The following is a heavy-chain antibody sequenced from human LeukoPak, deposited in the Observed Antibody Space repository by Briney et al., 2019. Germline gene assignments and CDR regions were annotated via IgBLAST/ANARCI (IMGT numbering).Heavy chain of an antibody. CDR1: GFTFDDYG. J-gene: IGHJ3*02. Sequence: PGGSLRLSCAASGFTFDDYGMSWVRQAPGKGLEWVSGINWNGGSTGYADSVKGRFTISRDNAKNSLYLQMNSLRAEDTALYYCAGEYGANSYARRMLNDAFDIWGQGTMVTVSS. CDR3: AGEYGANSYARRMLNDAFDI. D-gene: IGHD2-2*01. CDR2: INWNGGST. V-gene: IGHV3-20*04.